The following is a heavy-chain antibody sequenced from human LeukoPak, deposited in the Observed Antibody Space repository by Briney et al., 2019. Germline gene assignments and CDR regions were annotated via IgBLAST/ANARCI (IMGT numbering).Heavy chain of an antibody. D-gene: IGHD3-10*01. V-gene: IGHV4-34*01. J-gene: IGHJ5*02. CDR3: ARESLLWFGELPSTS. CDR1: GGSFSGYY. Sequence: SETLSLTCAVYGGSFSGYYWSWIRQPPGKGLEWIGEINHSGSINYNPSLKSRVTISVDTSKNQFSLKLSSVTAADTAVYYCARESLLWFGELPSTSWGQGTLVTVSS. CDR2: INHSGSI.